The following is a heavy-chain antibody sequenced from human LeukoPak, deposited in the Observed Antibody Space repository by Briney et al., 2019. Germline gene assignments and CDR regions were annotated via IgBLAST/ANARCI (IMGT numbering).Heavy chain of an antibody. CDR2: ISAYNGNT. J-gene: IGHJ4*02. D-gene: IGHD6-19*01. Sequence: GASVKVSCKASGYTFTSYGINWVRQAPGQGLEWMGWISAYNGNTNYAQKLQGRVTMTTDTSTSTAYMELRSLRSDDTAVYYCARDLSPEYSSGWYPPKEFDYWGQGTLVTVSS. V-gene: IGHV1-18*01. CDR3: ARDLSPEYSSGWYPPKEFDY. CDR1: GYTFTSYG.